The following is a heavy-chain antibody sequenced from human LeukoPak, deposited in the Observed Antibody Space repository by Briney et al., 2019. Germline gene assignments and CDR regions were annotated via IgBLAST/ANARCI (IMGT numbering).Heavy chain of an antibody. J-gene: IGHJ4*02. CDR2: IASKTDGGAT. CDR3: TTGIRGD. D-gene: IGHD3-10*01. V-gene: IGHV3-15*07. Sequence: GGSLRLSCVASGNYWMHWVRQAPGEGLDWVGRIASKTDGGATDYAAPVKGRFTISRDDSKNTLNLQMNSLKTEDTAVYYCTTGIRGDWGQGTLVTVSS. CDR1: GNYW.